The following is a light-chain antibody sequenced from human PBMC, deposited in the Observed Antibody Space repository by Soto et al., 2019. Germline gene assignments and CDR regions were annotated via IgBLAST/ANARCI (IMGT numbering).Light chain of an antibody. CDR2: EVS. CDR1: SGDVGGYDY. CDR3: RSYTSGNTHVV. Sequence: QSALTQPASVSGSPGQSITISCTGTSGDVGGYDYVSWYQQHPAKAPKLIIFEVSSRPSGIPDRYSASKSGNTASLTISGLQAEVEAHYYCRSYTSGNTHVVFGGGTKRTV. J-gene: IGLJ2*01. V-gene: IGLV2-14*01.